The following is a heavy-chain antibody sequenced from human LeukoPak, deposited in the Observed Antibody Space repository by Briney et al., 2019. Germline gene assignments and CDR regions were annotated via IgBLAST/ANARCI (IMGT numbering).Heavy chain of an antibody. CDR1: GYTFISYY. D-gene: IGHD6-19*01. Sequence: ASVKVSCKASGYTFISYYIHWVRQAPGQGLEWMGIINPSGGSTSYAQNFQGRVTMTRGTSTSTVYMELSSLRSEDTAVYYCARGVKRSSGWTHYFDYWGQGTLVTVSS. V-gene: IGHV1-46*01. CDR3: ARGVKRSSGWTHYFDY. J-gene: IGHJ4*02. CDR2: INPSGGST.